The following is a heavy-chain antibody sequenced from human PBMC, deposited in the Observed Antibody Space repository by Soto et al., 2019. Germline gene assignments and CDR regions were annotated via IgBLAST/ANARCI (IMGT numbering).Heavy chain of an antibody. D-gene: IGHD3-10*01. CDR1: GGTFSSYA. Sequence: SVKVSCKASGGTFSSYAISWVRQAPGQGLEWMGGIIPIFGTANYAQKFQGRVTITADESTSTAYMELSSLRSEDTAVYYCARGADSGSYHYYYYMDVWGKGTTVTVSS. J-gene: IGHJ6*03. CDR2: IIPIFGTA. CDR3: ARGADSGSYHYYYYMDV. V-gene: IGHV1-69*13.